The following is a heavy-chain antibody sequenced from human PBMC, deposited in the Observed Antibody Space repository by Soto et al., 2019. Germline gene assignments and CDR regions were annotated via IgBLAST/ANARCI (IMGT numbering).Heavy chain of an antibody. J-gene: IGHJ5*02. D-gene: IGHD6-6*01. CDR2: ISSSSSTI. CDR3: AREHSSSGLNWFDP. CDR1: GFTFSSYS. Sequence: EVQLVESGGGLVQPGGSLRLSCAASGFTFSSYSMNWVRQAPGKGLEWVSYISSSSSTIYYADSVKGRFTISRDNAKNSLYLQMNILRDEDPAVYYCAREHSSSGLNWFDPWGQGTLVTVSS. V-gene: IGHV3-48*02.